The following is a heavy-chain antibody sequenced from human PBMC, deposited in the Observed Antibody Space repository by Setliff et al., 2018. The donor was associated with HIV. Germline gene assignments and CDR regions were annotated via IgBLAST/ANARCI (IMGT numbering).Heavy chain of an antibody. V-gene: IGHV3-11*01. CDR1: GFTFSDYY. CDR2: ISSSGSTI. D-gene: IGHD3-22*01. J-gene: IGHJ3*02. CDR3: ARALYYYDSSGYLPAAFDI. Sequence: GGSLRLSCAASGFTFSDYYMSWIRQAPGKGLEWVSYISSSGSTIYYADSVKGRFPISRDNAKNSLYLQMNSLRAEDTAVYYCARALYYYDSSGYLPAAFDIWGQGTMVTVSS.